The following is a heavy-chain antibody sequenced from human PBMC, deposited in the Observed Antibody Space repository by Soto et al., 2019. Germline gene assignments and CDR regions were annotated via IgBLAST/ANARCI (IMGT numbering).Heavy chain of an antibody. CDR3: ARVIPTSPILEWLPSPYSVYYYYMDV. J-gene: IGHJ6*03. CDR1: GGSISSGGYY. CDR2: IYYSGST. V-gene: IGHV4-31*03. Sequence: SETLSLTCTVSGGSISSGGYYWSWIRQHPGKGLEWIGYIYYSGSTYYNPSLKSRVTISVDTSKNQFSLKLSSVTAADTAVYYCARVIPTSPILEWLPSPYSVYYYYMDVWGKGTTVTVSS. D-gene: IGHD3-3*01.